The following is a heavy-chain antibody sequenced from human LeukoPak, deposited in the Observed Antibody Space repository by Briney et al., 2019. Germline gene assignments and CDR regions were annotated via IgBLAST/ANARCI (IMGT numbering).Heavy chain of an antibody. J-gene: IGHJ5*02. V-gene: IGHV4-34*01. CDR1: GGSFSGYY. CDR2: INHSGST. CDR3: ARVRAYYDSGGYQAYNWFDP. Sequence: SETLSLTCAVYGGSFSGYYWSWIRQPPGKGLEWIGEINHSGSTNYNPSLKSRVTISVDTSKNQFSLKLSSVTAADTAVYYCARVRAYYDSGGYQAYNWFDPWGQGTLVTVSS. D-gene: IGHD3-22*01.